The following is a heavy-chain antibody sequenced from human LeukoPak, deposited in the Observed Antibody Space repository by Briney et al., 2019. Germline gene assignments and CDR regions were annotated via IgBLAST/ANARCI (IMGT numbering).Heavy chain of an antibody. V-gene: IGHV4-39*01. CDR2: VYYSGRT. D-gene: IGHD2-21*02. CDR1: GGSISSSNYY. J-gene: IGHJ2*01. CDR3: ARPGPYCGGDCYPPSFDL. Sequence: SETLSLTCTVSGGSISSSNYYRGWIRQPPGKGLGWMESVYYSGRTYYNPSLKSRVTISVDTSKNQFSLKLSSVTAADTAVYYCARPGPYCGGDCYPPSFDLWGRGTLVTVSS.